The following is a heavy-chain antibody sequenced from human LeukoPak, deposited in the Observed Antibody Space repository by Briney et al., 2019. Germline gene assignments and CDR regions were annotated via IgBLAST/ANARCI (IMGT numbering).Heavy chain of an antibody. D-gene: IGHD6-13*01. CDR1: GYTFTCYY. CDR2: INPNSGST. J-gene: IGHJ4*02. Sequence: ASVKVSCKASGYTFTCYYMHWVRQAPGQGLEWMGWINPNSGSTNYAQKFQGRVTMTRDTSISTAYMELSRLRSDDTAVYYCARDSSSALHDYWGQGTLVTVSS. CDR3: ARDSSSALHDY. V-gene: IGHV1-2*02.